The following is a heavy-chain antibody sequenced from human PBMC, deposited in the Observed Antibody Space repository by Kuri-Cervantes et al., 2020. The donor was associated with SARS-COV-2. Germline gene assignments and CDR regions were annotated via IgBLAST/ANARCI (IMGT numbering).Heavy chain of an antibody. CDR3: ARDLIAAAGQYYYYGMDV. CDR2: IYTSGST. CDR1: GGSISSYY. V-gene: IGHV4-4*07. Sequence: SETLSLTCTVSGGSISSYYWSWIRQPAGKGLEWIGRIYTSGSTNYNPSLKSRVTMSVDTSKNQISLKLSSVTAADTAVYYCARDLIAAAGQYYYYGMDVWGQGTTVTVSS. D-gene: IGHD6-13*01. J-gene: IGHJ6*02.